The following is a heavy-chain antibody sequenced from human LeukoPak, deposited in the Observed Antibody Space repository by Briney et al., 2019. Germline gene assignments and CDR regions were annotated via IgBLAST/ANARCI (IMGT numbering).Heavy chain of an antibody. D-gene: IGHD1-26*01. CDR2: ISATGAI. CDR1: GFTFSSYS. J-gene: IGHJ4*02. V-gene: IGHV3-48*04. CDR3: ARETGSYSGIDY. Sequence: GGSLRLSCVASGFTFSSYSMNWVRQAPGKGLEWVSYISATGAIYYADSVRGRFTISRDNAKNSLYLQMNSLRAEDTAVYYCARETGSYSGIDYWGQGTLVTVSS.